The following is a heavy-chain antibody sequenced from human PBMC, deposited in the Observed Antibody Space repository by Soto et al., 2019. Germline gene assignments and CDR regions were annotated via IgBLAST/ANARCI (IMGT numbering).Heavy chain of an antibody. J-gene: IGHJ4*02. Sequence: QVQLQESGPGLVRPSGTVSLTCAVSGVSISSDNWWSWVRQPPGKALEWIGEIHHSGSTNYNPSXKXRVTMSVVPSKDLFSLTLNSVTAADTAFYYCARDQGSHPGDWGQGTLVSVSS. V-gene: IGHV4-4*02. CDR2: IHHSGST. CDR3: ARDQGSHPGD. D-gene: IGHD6-13*01. CDR1: GVSISSDNW.